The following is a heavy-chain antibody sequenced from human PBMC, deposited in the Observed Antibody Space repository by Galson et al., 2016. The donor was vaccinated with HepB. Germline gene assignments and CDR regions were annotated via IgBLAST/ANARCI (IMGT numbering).Heavy chain of an antibody. J-gene: IGHJ4*02. D-gene: IGHD4-17*01. Sequence: SLRLSCAASGFTFSSYSMNWVRQAPGKGLEWVSSISSSSYYIYYADSVKGRFTISRDNAKSSLYLQMNSLRAQDTAVYYCARGYDYGAPKGVYWGQGTLVTVSS. CDR2: ISSSSYYI. CDR1: GFTFSSYS. V-gene: IGHV3-21*01. CDR3: ARGYDYGAPKGVY.